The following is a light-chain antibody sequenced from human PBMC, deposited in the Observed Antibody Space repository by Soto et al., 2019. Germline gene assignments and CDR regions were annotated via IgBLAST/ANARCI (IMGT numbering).Light chain of an antibody. CDR1: SSNIGNNA. CDR2: YDD. CDR3: AAWDDSLNGVV. V-gene: IGLV1-36*01. J-gene: IGLJ2*01. Sequence: QSALTQPPSVSEAPRQRVTISCYGSSSNIGNNAVNWYQQLPGKAPKLLIYYDDLLPSGVSDRFSGSKSGTSASLAISGLQSEDEADYYCAAWDDSLNGVVFGGGTKLTVL.